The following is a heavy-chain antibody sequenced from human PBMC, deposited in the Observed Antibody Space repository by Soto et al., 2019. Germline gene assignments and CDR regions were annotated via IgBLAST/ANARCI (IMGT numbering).Heavy chain of an antibody. J-gene: IGHJ5*02. CDR2: IFSNDEK. CDR3: ARIQGVMVRGVLYHPLLFDH. D-gene: IGHD3-10*01. V-gene: IGHV2-26*01. Sequence: QVTLKESGPVLVKPTETLTLTCTVSGFSLSNARMGVSWIRQPPGKALEWLAHIFSNDEKSYITSLKSSLTISKDTSKSQVVLTMTNMDPVDTATYYCARIQGVMVRGVLYHPLLFDHWGQGTLVTVSS. CDR1: GFSLSNARMG.